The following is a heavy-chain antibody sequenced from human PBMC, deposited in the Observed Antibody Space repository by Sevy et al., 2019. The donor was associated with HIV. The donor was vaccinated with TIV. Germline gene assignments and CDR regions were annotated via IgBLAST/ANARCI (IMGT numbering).Heavy chain of an antibody. CDR2: MNPKSRNT. J-gene: IGHJ5*01. CDR1: GYTFSTYD. CDR3: ARGRGFTSNLDS. D-gene: IGHD3-10*01. V-gene: IGHV1-8*01. Sequence: ASVKVSCKASGYTFSTYDINWVRQAPGQGLEWMGWMNPKSRNTGYPQKFQGRVTMTRETSTSTAYLELRSLRFEDTAIYYCARGRGFTSNLDSWGQGTQVTVSS.